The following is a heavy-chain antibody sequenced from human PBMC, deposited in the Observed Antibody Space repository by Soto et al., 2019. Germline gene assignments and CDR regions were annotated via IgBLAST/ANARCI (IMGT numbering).Heavy chain of an antibody. CDR1: GYTFTGYY. V-gene: IGHV1-2*02. D-gene: IGHD4-17*01. CDR3: ARPNDYGDPHLFDF. Sequence: ASVKVSCKASGYTFTGYYMHWVRQAPGQGLEWMGWINPNSGGTNYAQKFQGRVTMTRDTSISTAYMELSRLRSDDTAVYYCARPNDYGDPHLFDFWGQGTLVTVCS. J-gene: IGHJ4*02. CDR2: INPNSGGT.